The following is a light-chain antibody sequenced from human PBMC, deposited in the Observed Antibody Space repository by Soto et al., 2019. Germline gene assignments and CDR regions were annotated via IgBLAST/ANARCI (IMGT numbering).Light chain of an antibody. CDR2: EVT. V-gene: IGLV2-8*01. CDR1: SSDVGGYNY. Sequence: QSALTQPPSPSGSPGQSVTISCTGTSSDVGGYNYVSWYQQHPGKAPKLMIYEVTKRPSGVPDRFSGSKSGNTASLTVSGLQAEDEADYYCTSYAGSNNFPYVFGTGTKVTVL. J-gene: IGLJ1*01. CDR3: TSYAGSNNFPYV.